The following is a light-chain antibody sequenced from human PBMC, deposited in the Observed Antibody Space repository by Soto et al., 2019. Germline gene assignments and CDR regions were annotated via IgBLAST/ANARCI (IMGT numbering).Light chain of an antibody. J-gene: IGKJ5*01. CDR1: QSISSY. CDR3: QQYSSWPPIT. CDR2: AAS. V-gene: IGKV1-39*01. Sequence: DIQMTPSPSSLSASVGDRVTITCRASQSISSYLNWYQQKPGKAPKLLIYAASSLQSGVPSRFSGSGSGTEFTLTISSLQSEDFAVYYCQQYSSWPPITFGQGTRLEIK.